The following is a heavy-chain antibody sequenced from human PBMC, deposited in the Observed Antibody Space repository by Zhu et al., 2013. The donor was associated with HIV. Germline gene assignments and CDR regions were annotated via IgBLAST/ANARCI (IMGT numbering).Heavy chain of an antibody. J-gene: IGHJ2*01. CDR2: VSATGGST. CDR1: GFTFSTYA. Sequence: EVQLLESGGDLVQPGGSLRLSCAGSGFTFSTYAMSWVRQAPGRGLEWVSAVSATGGSTYYTDSVRGRFTISRDNSKNTVYLQMNSLRAEDTGVYYCAKGPHGSRDYSWYFDFWGRGTLVTVSP. CDR3: AKGPHGSRDYSWYFDF. D-gene: IGHD3-10*01. V-gene: IGHV3-23*01.